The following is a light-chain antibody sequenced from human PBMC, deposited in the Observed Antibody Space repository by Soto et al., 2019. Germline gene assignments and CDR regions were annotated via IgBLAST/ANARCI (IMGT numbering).Light chain of an antibody. CDR3: QQYNNWPPIT. CDR2: GAS. V-gene: IGKV3-15*01. Sequence: EIVMTQSPVTLSLSPGERATLSCGASQSVSSSYLAWYQQKPGQAPRLLIYGASTRAAGIPARFSGSGSGTEFTLTISNLQSEDFAVFYCQQYNNWPPITFGQGTRLEIK. CDR1: QSVSSSY. J-gene: IGKJ5*01.